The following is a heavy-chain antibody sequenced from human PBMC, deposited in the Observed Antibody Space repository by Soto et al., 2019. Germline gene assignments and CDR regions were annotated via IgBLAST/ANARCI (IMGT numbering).Heavy chain of an antibody. V-gene: IGHV6-1*01. Sequence: QTLSPSCALSVDSVSSNSATWNWIRPSARRGIQWVGTTYYRSKWYNDYAISVRSRITINPDTTKNQFSLQLNSVMPGDTAVYDCGRARWGTDRDILEPFDPWGQGTLVTVSS. CDR2: TYYRSKWYN. CDR1: VDSVSSNSAT. J-gene: IGHJ5*02. D-gene: IGHD1-1*01. CDR3: GRARWGTDRDILEPFDP.